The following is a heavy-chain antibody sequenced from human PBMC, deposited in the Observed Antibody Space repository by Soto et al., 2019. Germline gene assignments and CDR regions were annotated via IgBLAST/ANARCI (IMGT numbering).Heavy chain of an antibody. D-gene: IGHD1-20*01. J-gene: IGHJ4*02. CDR1: GYTFTSYA. CDR2: INAGNGNT. Sequence: QVQLVQSGAEVKKPGASVKVSCKASGYTFTSYAMHWVRQAPGQRLEWMGWINAGNGNTKYSQKFXGRAXIXWATAARTAYMELSSLRSEDTAVYYCARSITLAGDYWGQGTLVTVSS. CDR3: ARSITLAGDY. V-gene: IGHV1-3*01.